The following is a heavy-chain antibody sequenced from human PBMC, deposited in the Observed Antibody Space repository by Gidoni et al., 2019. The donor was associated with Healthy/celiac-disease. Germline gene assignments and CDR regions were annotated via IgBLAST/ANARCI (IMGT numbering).Heavy chain of an antibody. CDR2: ISYDGSNK. Sequence: QVQLVESGGGVVQPGRSLRLSCAASGVTFSSYGMHWVRQAPGKGLEWLAVISYDGSNKYYADSVKGRFTISRDNSKNTLYLQMNSLRAEDTAVYYCARDFAYYYDSSGYADYWGQGTLVTVSS. V-gene: IGHV3-30*03. J-gene: IGHJ4*02. D-gene: IGHD3-22*01. CDR3: ARDFAYYYDSSGYADY. CDR1: GVTFSSYG.